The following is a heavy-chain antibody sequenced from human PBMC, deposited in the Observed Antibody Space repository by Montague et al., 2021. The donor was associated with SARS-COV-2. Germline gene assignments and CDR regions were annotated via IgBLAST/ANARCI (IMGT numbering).Heavy chain of an antibody. CDR1: GGSISSGGYY. V-gene: IGHV4-31*03. CDR3: ARSPEPMIILIITSLNWYFDL. Sequence: SETLSLTCTVSGGSISSGGYYWSWIRQHPGKGLEWIGYIYYSGSTYYNPSLKSRVTISVDTSKNQFSLKMSSVTAADTAVYYCARSPEPMIILIITSLNWYFDLWGSGTLVTVSS. D-gene: IGHD3-22*01. CDR2: IYYSGST. J-gene: IGHJ2*01.